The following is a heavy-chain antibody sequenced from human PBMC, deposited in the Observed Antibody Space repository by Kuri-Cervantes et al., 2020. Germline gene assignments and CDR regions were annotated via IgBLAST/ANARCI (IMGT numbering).Heavy chain of an antibody. J-gene: IGHJ3*02. Sequence: GGSLRLSCVAPGFTFSSYAMSWVRQAPGKGLEWVSLISWDGGSTYYADSVKGRFIISRDNARNTLYLEMNSLRTEDTAVYYCARDFGSRAYDIWGQGTMVTVSS. CDR3: ARDFGSRAYDI. CDR1: GFTFSSYA. CDR2: ISWDGGST. V-gene: IGHV3-43*01. D-gene: IGHD3-10*01.